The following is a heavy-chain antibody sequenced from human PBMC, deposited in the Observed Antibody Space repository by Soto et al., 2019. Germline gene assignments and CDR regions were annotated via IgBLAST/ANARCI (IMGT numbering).Heavy chain of an antibody. J-gene: IGHJ3*02. Sequence: GGSLRLSCAASGFTFSSYDMHWVRQAPGKGLEWVSAISGSGGSTYYADSVKGRFTISRDNSKNTLYLQMNSLRAEDTAVYYCAKDISEVGLPDAFDIWGQGTMVTVSS. CDR2: ISGSGGST. V-gene: IGHV3-23*01. D-gene: IGHD4-17*01. CDR1: GFTFSSYD. CDR3: AKDISEVGLPDAFDI.